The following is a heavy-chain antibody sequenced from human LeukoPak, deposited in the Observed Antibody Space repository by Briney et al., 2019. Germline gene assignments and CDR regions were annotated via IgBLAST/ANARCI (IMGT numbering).Heavy chain of an antibody. CDR3: ARDSGAFAGVYFDAFDF. D-gene: IGHD3-10*01. Sequence: GGSLRLSCAASGFTFSNYWMIWVRQAPGKGLEWVANIKGDGSHKYYVDSVKGRFTISRDNAKNSLYLQMNSLRAEDMAIYYCARDSGAFAGVYFDAFDFWGQGTVVTVSS. J-gene: IGHJ3*01. V-gene: IGHV3-7*01. CDR2: IKGDGSHK. CDR1: GFTFSNYW.